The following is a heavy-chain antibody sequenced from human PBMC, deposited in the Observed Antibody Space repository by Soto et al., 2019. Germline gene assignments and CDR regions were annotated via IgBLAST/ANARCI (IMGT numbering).Heavy chain of an antibody. CDR1: GFSFSDYE. CDR2: ISSGGSTI. CDR3: ARDRAAGGY. V-gene: IGHV3-48*03. D-gene: IGHD6-13*01. Sequence: EVPLVESGGGLAQPGGSLRLSCVASGFSFSDYEMNWVRQAPGKGLEWVAYISSGGSTIHYADSVRGRFTVSRDNARNSLYLQMNTLSVEETALYYCARDRAAGGYWGQGTLVTVSS. J-gene: IGHJ4*02.